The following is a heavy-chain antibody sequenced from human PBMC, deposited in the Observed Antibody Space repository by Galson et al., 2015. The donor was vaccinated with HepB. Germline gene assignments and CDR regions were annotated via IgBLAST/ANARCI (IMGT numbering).Heavy chain of an antibody. CDR2: IWYDGSNK. CDR3: ARDQGVFEVVTAFDY. Sequence: SLRLSCAASGFTFSSYGMHWVRQAPGKGLEWVAVIWYDGSNKYYADSVKGRFTISRDNSKNTLYLQMNSLRAEDTAVYYCARDQGVFEVVTAFDYWGQGTLVTVSS. CDR1: GFTFSSYG. J-gene: IGHJ4*02. D-gene: IGHD2-21*02. V-gene: IGHV3-33*01.